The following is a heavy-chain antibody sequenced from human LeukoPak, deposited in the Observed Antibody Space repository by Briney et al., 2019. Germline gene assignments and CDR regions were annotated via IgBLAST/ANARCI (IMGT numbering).Heavy chain of an antibody. CDR1: GGSISSSSYY. D-gene: IGHD3-3*01. V-gene: IGHV4-39*01. J-gene: IGHJ3*02. CDR3: ARPAYYDFWSGYSYDAFGI. CDR2: IYYSGST. Sequence: PSETPSLTCTVSGGSISSSSYYWGWIRQPPGKGLEWIGSIYYSGSTYYNPSLKSRVTISVDTSKNQFSLKLSSVTAADTAVYYCARPAYYDFWSGYSYDAFGIWGQGTMVTVSS.